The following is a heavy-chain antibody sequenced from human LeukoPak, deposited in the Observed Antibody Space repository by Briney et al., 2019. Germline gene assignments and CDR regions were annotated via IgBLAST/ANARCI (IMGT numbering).Heavy chain of an antibody. CDR2: IIPIFGTA. Sequence: SVKVSCKASGGTFSSYAISWVRQAPGQGLEWMGGIIPIFGTANYAQKFQGRVTITADESTSTAYMELSSLRSEDTAVYYCARVGGYDILTGYYTLDYWGQGTLVTVPS. V-gene: IGHV1-69*13. CDR3: ARVGGYDILTGYYTLDY. CDR1: GGTFSSYA. J-gene: IGHJ4*02. D-gene: IGHD3-9*01.